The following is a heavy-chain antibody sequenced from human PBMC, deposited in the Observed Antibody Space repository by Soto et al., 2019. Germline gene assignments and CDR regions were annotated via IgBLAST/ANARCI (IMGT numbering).Heavy chain of an antibody. J-gene: IGHJ6*02. D-gene: IGHD4-17*01. CDR3: ARKIYADYSQYGMDV. CDR2: IIPIFGTA. CDR1: GGTFSSYA. V-gene: IGHV1-69*06. Sequence: VASVKVSCKASGGTFSSYAISWVRQAPGQGLEWMGGIIPIFGTANYAQKFQGRVTITADKSTSTAYMELSSLRSEDTAVYYCARKIYADYSQYGMDVWGQGTTVTVSS.